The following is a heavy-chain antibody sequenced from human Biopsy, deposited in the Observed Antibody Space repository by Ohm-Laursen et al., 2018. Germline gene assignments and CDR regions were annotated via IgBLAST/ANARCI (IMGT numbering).Heavy chain of an antibody. D-gene: IGHD7-27*01. J-gene: IGHJ4*02. Sequence: SETLSLTCTVSGGSITDDYWSWIRQSPGKGLEWIGFISKGGDTTYNPSLKSRATISVDTSKNQFSLKVISVTAADTAVYYCARLTGDPSYWGQGILVTVSS. CDR1: GGSITDDY. V-gene: IGHV4-59*01. CDR2: ISKGGDT. CDR3: ARLTGDPSY.